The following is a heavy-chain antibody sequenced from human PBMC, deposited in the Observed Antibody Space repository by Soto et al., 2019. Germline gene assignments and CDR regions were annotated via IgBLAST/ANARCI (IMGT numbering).Heavy chain of an antibody. V-gene: IGHV3-7*03. D-gene: IGHD2-2*02. CDR2: IKQDGSEK. J-gene: IGHJ6*02. Sequence: GGSLRLSCAGAGFSFFSYTMTWVRQAPGKGLEWVANIKQDGSEKYYVDSVKGRFTISRDNAKNSLYLQMNSLIAEDTAVYYCARDGDIVVVPAAIRHYYYYGMDDWGQGTTVTVSS. CDR1: GFSFFSYT. CDR3: ARDGDIVVVPAAIRHYYYYGMDD.